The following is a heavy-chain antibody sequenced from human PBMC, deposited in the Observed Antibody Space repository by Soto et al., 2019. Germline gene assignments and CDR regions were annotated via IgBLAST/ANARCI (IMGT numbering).Heavy chain of an antibody. CDR3: AKGGGYYDNSAYNPFDP. V-gene: IGHV3-30*18. CDR2: ISHDGSDK. D-gene: IGHD3-22*01. J-gene: IGHJ5*02. CDR1: GFIFSSYG. Sequence: QVQLVESGGGVVQPGRSLRLSCAPSGFIFSSYGMHWVRQAPGKGLEWVAVISHDGSDKYYADSVKGRFTISRDNSKNTLYLQMNSLSAEDTAVYYCAKGGGYYDNSAYNPFDPWGKGTLVTVSS.